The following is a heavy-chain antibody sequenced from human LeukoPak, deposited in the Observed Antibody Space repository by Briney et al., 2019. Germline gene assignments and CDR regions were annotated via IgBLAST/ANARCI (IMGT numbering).Heavy chain of an antibody. CDR2: IASDGSST. D-gene: IGHD4-23*01. CDR1: GFTFSSYW. V-gene: IGHV3-74*01. J-gene: IGHJ4*02. CDR3: ARGRPHGNDY. Sequence: GGSLRLSCAASGFTFSSYWMNWVRQAPGKGLVWVSRIASDGSSTTYADSVKGRFSISSDNAKNTLYLQMNSLRVEDTAVYYCARGRPHGNDYWGQGTLVTVSS.